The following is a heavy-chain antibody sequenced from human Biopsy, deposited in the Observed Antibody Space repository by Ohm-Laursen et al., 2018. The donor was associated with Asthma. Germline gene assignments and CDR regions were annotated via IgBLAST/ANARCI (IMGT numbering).Heavy chain of an antibody. D-gene: IGHD3-22*01. CDR2: IWYDGSNK. J-gene: IGHJ4*02. CDR3: ARDFYDSSGYLHFDY. CDR1: GFTFSSYG. Sequence: SLRLSCAASGFTFSSYGMHWVRQAPGKGLEWVAIIWYDGSNKYYADSVKGRFTISRDNSKNTLYLQMNSLRAEDTAVYYCARDFYDSSGYLHFDYWGQGTLVTVSS. V-gene: IGHV3-33*01.